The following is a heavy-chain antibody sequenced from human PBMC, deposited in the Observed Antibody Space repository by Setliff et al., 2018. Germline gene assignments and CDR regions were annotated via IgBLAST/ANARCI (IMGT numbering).Heavy chain of an antibody. D-gene: IGHD3-10*01. CDR3: ARAELLWFGGFDP. CDR2: MNPNSGNT. Sequence: ASVQVSCKASGGTFSSYAISWVRQATGQGLEWMGWMNPNSGNTGYAQKFQGRVTMTRNTSISTAYMELSSLRSEDTAVYYCARAELLWFGGFDPWGQGTLVTVSS. J-gene: IGHJ5*02. V-gene: IGHV1-8*02. CDR1: GGTFSSYA.